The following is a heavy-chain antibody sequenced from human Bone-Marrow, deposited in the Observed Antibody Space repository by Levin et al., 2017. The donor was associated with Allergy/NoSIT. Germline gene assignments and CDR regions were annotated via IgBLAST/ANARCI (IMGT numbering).Heavy chain of an antibody. J-gene: IGHJ4*02. CDR1: GASVDTGDYY. D-gene: IGHD1-20*01. V-gene: IGHV4-31*03. CDR3: GVTGVTTGF. CDR2: IFYSGST. Sequence: SCTVSGASVDTGDYYWSWIRQHPGKGLEWVAYIFYSGSTYYNPSLKSRVVISMDTTKNQFSLKLSSVTAADTAVYYCGVTGVTTGFWGQGTLVTVSS.